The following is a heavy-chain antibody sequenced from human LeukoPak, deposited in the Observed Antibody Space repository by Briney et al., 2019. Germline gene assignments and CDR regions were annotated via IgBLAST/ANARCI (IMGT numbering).Heavy chain of an antibody. V-gene: IGHV4-38-2*02. CDR1: GYSISSGYY. D-gene: IGHD6-6*01. J-gene: IGHJ5*02. Sequence: PSETLSLTCTVSGYSISSGYYWGWIRQPPGKGLEWIGSIYHSGRTFYNPSLKSRVTISVDTSKNQFSLKLTSVTAADTAVYYCARYSSSSLAPPGNWFDPWGQGTLVTVSS. CDR3: ARYSSSSLAPPGNWFDP. CDR2: IYHSGRT.